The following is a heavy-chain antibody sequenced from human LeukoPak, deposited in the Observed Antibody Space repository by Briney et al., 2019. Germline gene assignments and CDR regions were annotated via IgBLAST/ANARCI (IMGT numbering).Heavy chain of an antibody. D-gene: IGHD3-22*01. CDR1: GYTFTGYY. CDR3: ARDPSLAMIVVNYYMDV. Sequence: ASVKVSCKASGYTFTGYYMHWVRQAPGQGLEWMGWINPNSGGTNYAQKFQGRVTMTRDTSISTAYMELSRLRSDDTAVYCCARDPSLAMIVVNYYMDVWGKGTTVTVSS. CDR2: INPNSGGT. J-gene: IGHJ6*03. V-gene: IGHV1-2*02.